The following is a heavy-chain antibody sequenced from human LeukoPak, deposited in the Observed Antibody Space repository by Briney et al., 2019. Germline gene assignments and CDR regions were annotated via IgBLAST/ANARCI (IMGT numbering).Heavy chain of an antibody. Sequence: GGSLRLSCAASGFTFSNAWMSWVRQASGKGLEWVGRIRSKANSYATAYAASVKGRFTISRDDSKNTAYLQMNSLKTEDTAVYYCTRHLEYYYGSADALDIWGQGTMVTVSS. CDR2: IRSKANSYAT. V-gene: IGHV3-73*01. CDR3: TRHLEYYYGSADALDI. J-gene: IGHJ3*02. D-gene: IGHD3-10*01. CDR1: GFTFSNAW.